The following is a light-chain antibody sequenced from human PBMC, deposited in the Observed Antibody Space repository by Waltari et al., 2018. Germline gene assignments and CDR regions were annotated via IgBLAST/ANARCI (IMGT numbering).Light chain of an antibody. CDR1: QSLVYSDGNIY. J-gene: IGKJ2*01. V-gene: IGKV2-30*01. Sequence: VVLTQSPLSLPVTLGQPASISCSSSQSLVYSDGNIYLNWFHQRPGQSPRPLIYKISNRDSGVPDRFSGSGSGTDFTLKISRVEAEDVGIYYCMHGGHWPYTFGQGTKLEIK. CDR3: MHGGHWPYT. CDR2: KIS.